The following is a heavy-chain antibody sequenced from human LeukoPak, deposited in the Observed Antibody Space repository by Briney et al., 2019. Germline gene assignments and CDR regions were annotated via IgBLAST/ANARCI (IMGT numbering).Heavy chain of an antibody. CDR1: GYTFTGYY. CDR3: ARDFPSSGWYHPFDY. J-gene: IGHJ4*02. D-gene: IGHD6-19*01. V-gene: IGHV1-2*02. CDR2: INPNSGGT. Sequence: GASVKVSCKASGYTFTGYYMHWVRQAPGQGLEWMAWINPNSGGTNYAQKFQGRVTMTRDTSISTVYMELSRLRSDDTAVYYCARDFPSSGWYHPFDYWGQGILVTVSS.